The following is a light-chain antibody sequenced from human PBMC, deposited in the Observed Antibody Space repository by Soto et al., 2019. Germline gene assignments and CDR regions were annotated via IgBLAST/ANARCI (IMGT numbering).Light chain of an antibody. Sequence: QSPRTQPASVSGSRGQSITISCTGTSSDVGRYNLVSWYQQHPGKAPKLMIYEVTKRPSGVSNRFSGSKSGRTASLTISGLQAEDEGDYYCCSYAGIYVFGTGTKVTVL. J-gene: IGLJ1*01. V-gene: IGLV2-23*02. CDR2: EVT. CDR1: SSDVGRYNL. CDR3: CSYAGIYV.